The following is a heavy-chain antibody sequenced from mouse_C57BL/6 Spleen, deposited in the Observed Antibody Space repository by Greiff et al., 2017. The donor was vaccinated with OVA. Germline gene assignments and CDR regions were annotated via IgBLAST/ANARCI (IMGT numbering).Heavy chain of an antibody. CDR2: ISYDGSN. V-gene: IGHV3-6*01. CDR1: GYSITSGYY. D-gene: IGHD4-1*01. J-gene: IGHJ4*01. CDR3: ATLNWNYAMDY. Sequence: EVQLQQSGPGLVKPSQSLPLTCSVTGYSITSGYYWNWIRQFPGNKLEWMGYISYDGSNNYNPSLKNRISITRDTSKNQFFLKLNSVTTEDTATYYCATLNWNYAMDYWGQGTSVTVSS.